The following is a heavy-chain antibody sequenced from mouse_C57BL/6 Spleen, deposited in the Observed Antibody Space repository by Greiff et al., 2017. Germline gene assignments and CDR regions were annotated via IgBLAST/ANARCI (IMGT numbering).Heavy chain of an antibody. CDR3: SRSDSNYGSAWFAY. V-gene: IGHV3-6*01. D-gene: IGHD2-5*01. J-gene: IGHJ3*01. Sequence: ESGPGLVTPSQSLSLTCSVTGYSITSGYYWNWIRQFPGNKLEWMGYISYDGSNNYNPSLTNPISITRDTSNNQFFLKFKSMTTEDTAKYYSSRSDSNYGSAWFAYGGQGTLVTVSA. CDR1: GYSITSGYY. CDR2: ISYDGSN.